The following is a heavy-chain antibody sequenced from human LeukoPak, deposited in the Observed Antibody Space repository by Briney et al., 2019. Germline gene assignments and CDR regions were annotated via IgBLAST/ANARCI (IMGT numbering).Heavy chain of an antibody. Sequence: PWASVKVSCKASGGTFSSYAISWVRQAPGQGLEWMGGISPISGTANYAQKFQGRVTITADKSTSTAYMELSSLRSEDTAVYYCARGRVEYYGSGSYSWVYWGQGTLVTVSS. CDR2: ISPISGTA. CDR1: GGTFSSYA. V-gene: IGHV1-69*06. D-gene: IGHD3-10*01. J-gene: IGHJ4*02. CDR3: ARGRVEYYGSGSYSWVY.